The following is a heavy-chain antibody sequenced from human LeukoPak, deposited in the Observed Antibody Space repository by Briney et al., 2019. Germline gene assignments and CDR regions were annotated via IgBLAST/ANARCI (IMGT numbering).Heavy chain of an antibody. V-gene: IGHV3-23*01. CDR1: GXTFSSYA. CDR2: ISGSGGNT. D-gene: IGHD3-22*01. J-gene: IGHJ6*02. CDR3: ASQKANFYDSSGDV. Sequence: TGGSLRLSCAASGXTFSSYAMSWVRQAPGKGLEWVSAISGSGGNTYYAGSVKGRFTIFRDNSKNMLYLQMNSLRAEDTALYYCASQKANFYDSSGDVWGQGTTVTVSS.